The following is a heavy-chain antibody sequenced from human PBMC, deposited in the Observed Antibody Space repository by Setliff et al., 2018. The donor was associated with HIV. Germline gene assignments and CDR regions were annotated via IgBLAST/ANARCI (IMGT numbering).Heavy chain of an antibody. CDR1: GASFVGDNH. CDR3: ARARSDWYNVRPYYFDL. J-gene: IGHJ4*02. CDR2: FMYTDVHYVNYLN. Sequence: SETLSLTCAVSGASFVGDNHWSWIRQTPARGLEWIVYFMYTDVHYVNYLNYRNPSLASRLSISVDKSKNQFSLTLSSVTAADTAVYYCARARSDWYNVRPYYFDLWGQGTPVTVSS. V-gene: IGHV4-30-4*01. D-gene: IGHD6-19*01.